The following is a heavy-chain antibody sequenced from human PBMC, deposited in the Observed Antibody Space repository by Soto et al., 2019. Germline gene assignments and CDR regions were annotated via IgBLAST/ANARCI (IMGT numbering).Heavy chain of an antibody. CDR1: GFTFSDYY. D-gene: IGHD3-22*01. V-gene: IGHV3-11*05. CDR3: ARDYYPYYDSSGYYLALDY. CDR2: ISSSSSYT. Sequence: GGSLRLSCAASGFTFSDYYMSWIRQAPGKGLEWVSYISSSSSYTNYADSVKGRFTISRDNAKNSLYLQMNSLRAEDTAVYYCARDYYPYYDSSGYYLALDYWGQGTLVTVSS. J-gene: IGHJ4*02.